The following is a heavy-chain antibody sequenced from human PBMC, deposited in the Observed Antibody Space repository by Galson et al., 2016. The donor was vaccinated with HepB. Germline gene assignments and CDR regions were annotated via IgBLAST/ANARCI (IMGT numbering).Heavy chain of an antibody. CDR2: IGGSGGWL. D-gene: IGHD2-15*01. V-gene: IGHV3-23*01. Sequence: SLRLSCAASGFTFSSFSMTWVRQAPGKGLEWVSTIGGSGGWLKYADSVKGRLITSRDNSRNTLYLQLNGLRLEDTAVYYCARDGGYCSGSTCYYRKPWGQGTRVRVSS. CDR3: ARDGGYCSGSTCYYRKP. J-gene: IGHJ1*01. CDR1: GFTFSSFS.